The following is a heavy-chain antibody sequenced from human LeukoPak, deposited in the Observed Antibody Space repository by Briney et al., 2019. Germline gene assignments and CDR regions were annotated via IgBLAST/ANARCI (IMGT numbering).Heavy chain of an antibody. CDR3: AKRGVVIRVILVGFHKEAYYFDS. D-gene: IGHD3-22*01. CDR2: ISGSGGGT. J-gene: IGHJ4*02. V-gene: IGHV3-23*01. CDR1: GLTLSNYA. Sequence: PGGSLRLSCAVSGLTLSNYAMTWVRQAPGGGREWVAGISGSGGGTNYADSVKGRFTISRDNYKNTLYLQMNSLGAEDTAVYFCAKRGVVIRVILVGFHKEAYYFDSWGQGALVTVSS.